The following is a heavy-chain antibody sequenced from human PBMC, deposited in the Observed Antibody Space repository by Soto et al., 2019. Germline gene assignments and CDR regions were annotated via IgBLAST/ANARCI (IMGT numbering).Heavy chain of an antibody. J-gene: IGHJ4*02. D-gene: IGHD2-21*01. CDR3: ARDCAYFDS. Sequence: SETPSLSWSISRSSFKGGTYSWRWIGQPRGNGLEWIGYVYQPGRESYNPSIKSRVAISMDTSKNQFSLKRDSVPAADTAVDFCARDCAYFDSWGQGTLVTVSS. CDR1: RSSFKGGTYS. V-gene: IGHV4-61*01. CDR2: VYQPGRE.